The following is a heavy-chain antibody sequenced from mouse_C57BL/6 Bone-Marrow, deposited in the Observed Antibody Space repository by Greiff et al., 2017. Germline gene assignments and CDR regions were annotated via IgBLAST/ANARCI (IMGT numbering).Heavy chain of an antibody. Sequence: QVQLQQSGPELVKPGASVKISCKASGYSFTSYYIHWVKQRPGQGLEWIGWIYPGSGNTKYNEKFKGKATLTADTSSSTAYMQLSSLTSEDSAVYYWAGNIYYDYGTWFAYWGQGTLVTVAA. V-gene: IGHV1-66*01. CDR3: AGNIYYDYGTWFAY. D-gene: IGHD2-4*01. J-gene: IGHJ3*01. CDR2: IYPGSGNT. CDR1: GYSFTSYY.